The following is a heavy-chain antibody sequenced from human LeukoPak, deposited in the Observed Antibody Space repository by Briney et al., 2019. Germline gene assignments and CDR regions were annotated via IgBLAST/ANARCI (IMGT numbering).Heavy chain of an antibody. CDR1: GGSISSYY. D-gene: IGHD7-27*01. J-gene: IGHJ5*02. Sequence: KPSETLSLTCTVSGGSISSYYWSWIRQPAGKGLEWIGRIYTSGSTNYNPSLKSRVTMSVDTSKNQFSLKLSSVTAADTAVYYCARDRLELTGVSWFDPWGQGTLVTVSS. V-gene: IGHV4-4*07. CDR3: ARDRLELTGVSWFDP. CDR2: IYTSGST.